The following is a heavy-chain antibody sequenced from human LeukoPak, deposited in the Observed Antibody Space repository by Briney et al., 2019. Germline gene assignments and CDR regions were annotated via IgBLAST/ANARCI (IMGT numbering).Heavy chain of an antibody. D-gene: IGHD3-22*01. CDR2: IWYDGSNK. CDR1: GFTFSSYG. J-gene: IGHJ4*02. CDR3: ARDGRPYNYDSSDFDY. Sequence: GGSLRLSCAASGFTFSSYGMHWVRQAPGKELEWVAVIWYDGSNKYYVDSVKGRFTISRDNSKNTLYLQMNSLRAEDTAVYYCARDGRPYNYDSSDFDYWGQGTLVTVSS. V-gene: IGHV3-33*01.